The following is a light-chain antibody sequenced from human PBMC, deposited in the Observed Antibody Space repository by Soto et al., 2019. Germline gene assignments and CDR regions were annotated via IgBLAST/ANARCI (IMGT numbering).Light chain of an antibody. CDR3: QTWGTGIHV. V-gene: IGLV4-69*01. J-gene: IGLJ1*01. Sequence: QPVLTQSPSASASLGASVKLTCTLSSGHSSYAIAWLQQQPEKGPRYLMKLNSDGSHSKGDGIPDRFSGSSSGAERYLIISSLQSEDEADYYCQTWGTGIHVFGTGTKVTVL. CDR2: LNSDGSH. CDR1: SGHSSYA.